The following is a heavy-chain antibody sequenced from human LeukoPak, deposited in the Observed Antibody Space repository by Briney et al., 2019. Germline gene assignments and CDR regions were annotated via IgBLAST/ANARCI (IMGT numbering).Heavy chain of an antibody. V-gene: IGHV4-39*01. CDR2: ISSTGTT. CDR1: GDSITMSDYY. Sequence: SETLSLSCTVSGDSITMSDYYWGWIRLPPGKGLEWIGTISSTGTTYYNPSLQSRVTISVDKSKNQFSLNLRSVTATDTAVYYCATRDHQVLRTPGDYWGQGTLVTVSS. D-gene: IGHD4-17*01. J-gene: IGHJ4*02. CDR3: ATRDHQVLRTPGDY.